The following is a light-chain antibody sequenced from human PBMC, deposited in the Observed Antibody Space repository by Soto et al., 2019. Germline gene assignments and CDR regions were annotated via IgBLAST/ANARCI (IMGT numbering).Light chain of an antibody. CDR3: SSYTSSSTRV. V-gene: IGLV2-14*01. CDR2: GFS. CDR1: SSDVGGYNY. Sequence: QSALTQPASVSGSPGQSITISCTGTSSDVGGYNYVSWYQQHPGKAPKLMFYGFSNRPSGVSNRFSGSKSGNTASLTISGLQAEDEADYYCSSYTSSSTRVFGGGTKVTVL. J-gene: IGLJ3*02.